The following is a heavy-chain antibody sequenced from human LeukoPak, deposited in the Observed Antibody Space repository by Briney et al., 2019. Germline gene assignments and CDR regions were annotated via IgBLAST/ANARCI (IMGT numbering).Heavy chain of an antibody. D-gene: IGHD4-11*01. J-gene: IGHJ4*02. CDR3: ARTYSNYYFDY. Sequence: SETLSLTCTVSGGSVSSGSYYWSWIRQPPGKGLEWIGYIYYSGSTNDNPSLKGRVTISVDTSKNQFSLNLRSVTAADTAVYYCARTYSNYYFDYWGQGTLVTVSS. V-gene: IGHV4-61*01. CDR2: IYYSGST. CDR1: GGSVSSGSYY.